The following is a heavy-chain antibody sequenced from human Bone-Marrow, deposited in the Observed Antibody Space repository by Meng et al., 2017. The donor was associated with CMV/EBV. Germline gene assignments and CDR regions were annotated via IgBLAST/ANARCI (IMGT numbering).Heavy chain of an antibody. Sequence: CADAGFHVSSNYMNWVRQGPGKGLEWVSIIYRDGTTYDADSVKGRFTISRDNPKNTLYLQMTSLRVEDTALYYCARGAAAGNWYFDLWGRGSLVTVSS. CDR1: GFHVSSNY. J-gene: IGHJ2*01. CDR2: IYRDGTT. CDR3: ARGAAAGNWYFDL. V-gene: IGHV3-66*02. D-gene: IGHD6-13*01.